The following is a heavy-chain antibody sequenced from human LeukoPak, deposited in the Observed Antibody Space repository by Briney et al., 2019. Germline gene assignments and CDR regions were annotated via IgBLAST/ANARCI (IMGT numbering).Heavy chain of an antibody. V-gene: IGHV1-69*13. CDR3: SEGRLPGYCSGGSCRATGAFDI. CDR2: IIPIFGTA. J-gene: IGHJ3*02. CDR1: GGTFSSYA. Sequence: ASVEVSCKASGGTFSSYAISWVRHAPGQGLEWMGGIIPIFGTANYAQKSQGRVTITADESTSSAYMELSSLSSEDTADYYFSEGRLPGYCSGGSCRATGAFDIWGQGTMVTVSS. D-gene: IGHD2-15*01.